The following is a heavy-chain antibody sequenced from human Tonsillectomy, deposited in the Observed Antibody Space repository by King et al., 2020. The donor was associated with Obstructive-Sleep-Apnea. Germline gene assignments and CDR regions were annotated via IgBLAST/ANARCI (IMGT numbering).Heavy chain of an antibody. Sequence: QLQESGPGLVKPSETLSLTCTVSGDSIRSYYWSWIRQPAGKGLEWIGRMYTSGSTKYNPSLKSRVTMSVDMSKNQFSLKLSSLTAADTAVYYCTRDSGYESWYIDLWGRGTLVTVSS. CDR1: GDSIRSYY. CDR3: TRDSGYESWYIDL. J-gene: IGHJ2*01. CDR2: MYTSGST. D-gene: IGHD5-12*01. V-gene: IGHV4-4*07.